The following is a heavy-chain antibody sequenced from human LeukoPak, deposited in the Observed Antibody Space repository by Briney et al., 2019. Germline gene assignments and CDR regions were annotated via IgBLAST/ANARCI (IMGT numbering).Heavy chain of an antibody. CDR2: IYHSGST. V-gene: IGHV4-38-2*01. D-gene: IGHD5-12*01. CDR3: ARGGVATIDNWFDP. Sequence: SETLSLTCAVSGYSISSGYYWGWIRQPPGKGLEWIGSIYHSGSTYYNPSLKSRVTISVDTSKNQFSLKLNSVTAADTAVYYCARGGVATIDNWFDPRGQGTLVTVSS. CDR1: GYSISSGYY. J-gene: IGHJ5*02.